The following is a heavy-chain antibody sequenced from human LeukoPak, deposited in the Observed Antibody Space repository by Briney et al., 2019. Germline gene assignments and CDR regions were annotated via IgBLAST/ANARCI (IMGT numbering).Heavy chain of an antibody. J-gene: IGHJ1*01. D-gene: IGHD5-18*01. CDR2: INPNSGGT. V-gene: IGHV1-2*02. Sequence: ASVKVSCKASGYTFTGYYMHWVRQAPGQGLEWMGWINPNSGGTNYAQKFQGRVTMTRDTSIGTAYMELSRLRSDDTAVYYCARDILGGYSYGDEYFQHWGQGTLVTVS. CDR3: ARDILGGYSYGDEYFQH. CDR1: GYTFTGYY.